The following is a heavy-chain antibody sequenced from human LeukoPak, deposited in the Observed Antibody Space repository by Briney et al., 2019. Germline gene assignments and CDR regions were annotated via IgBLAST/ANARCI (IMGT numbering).Heavy chain of an antibody. J-gene: IGHJ6*03. V-gene: IGHV4-39*07. Sequence: SETLSLTCTVSGGSISSSSYYWGWIRQPPGKGLEWIGSIYYSGRTYYNPSLKSRVTISVDTSKNQFSLKVNSMTAADTAVYNCARALRGSGSYPYYYYYYYMDVWGKGTTVTISS. CDR3: ARALRGSGSYPYYYYYYYMDV. D-gene: IGHD3-10*01. CDR1: GGSISSSSYY. CDR2: IYYSGRT.